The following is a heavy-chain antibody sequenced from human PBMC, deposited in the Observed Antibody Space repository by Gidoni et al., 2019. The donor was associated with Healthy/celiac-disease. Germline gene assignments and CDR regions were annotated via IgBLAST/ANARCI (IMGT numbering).Heavy chain of an antibody. CDR3: ARDGPRYYDILTGGGMDV. Sequence: EVQLVESGGGLVQPGGSLRLSCAASGFTFSSYSMNWVRQAPGKGLEWVSYISSSSSTIYYADAVKGRFTISRDNAKNSLYLQMNSLRAEDTAVYYCARDGPRYYDILTGGGMDVWGQGTTVTVSS. CDR2: ISSSSSTI. D-gene: IGHD3-9*01. J-gene: IGHJ6*02. V-gene: IGHV3-48*01. CDR1: GFTFSSYS.